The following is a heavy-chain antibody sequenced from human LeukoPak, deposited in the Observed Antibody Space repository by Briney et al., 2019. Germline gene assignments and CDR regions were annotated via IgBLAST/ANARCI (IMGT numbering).Heavy chain of an antibody. CDR3: ARDPYSGSYGDYYYYYMDV. CDR2: ISSSGSTI. Sequence: GGSLRLSSAASGFTFSSYEMNWVRQAPGKGLEWVSYISSSGSTIYYADSVKGRFTISRDNAKNSLYLQMNSLRAEDTAVYYCARDPYSGSYGDYYYYYMDVWGKGTTVTLSS. D-gene: IGHD1-26*01. J-gene: IGHJ6*03. CDR1: GFTFSSYE. V-gene: IGHV3-48*03.